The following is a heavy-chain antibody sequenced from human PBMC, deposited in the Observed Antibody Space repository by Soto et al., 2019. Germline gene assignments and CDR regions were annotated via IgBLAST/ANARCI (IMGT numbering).Heavy chain of an antibody. Sequence: SLRLSCAASGFTFSSYAMHWVRQAPGTGLEWVAVISYDGRDKYYPDSVKGRFTISRDNSKNKLYLQMNSLRAEDTAVYYCARSAGGSYPQSDYRGQGTRGTSSS. V-gene: IGHV3-30*04. D-gene: IGHD1-26*01. CDR3: ARSAGGSYPQSDY. CDR1: GFTFSSYA. CDR2: ISYDGRDK. J-gene: IGHJ4*02.